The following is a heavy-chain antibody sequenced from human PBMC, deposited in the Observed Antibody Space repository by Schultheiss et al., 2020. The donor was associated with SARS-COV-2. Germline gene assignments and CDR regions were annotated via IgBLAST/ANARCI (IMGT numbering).Heavy chain of an antibody. CDR1: GFTFSSYA. V-gene: IGHV3-7*03. CDR2: IKTDGSET. D-gene: IGHD1/OR15-1a*01. CDR3: AKDRGWNTCDY. Sequence: GESLKISCAASGFTFSSYAMSWVRQAPGKGLEWVANIKTDGSETYYADSVKGRFTISRDNAKNSLYLQMNSLRPEDTAVYYCAKDRGWNTCDYWGQGTRVTVSS. J-gene: IGHJ4*02.